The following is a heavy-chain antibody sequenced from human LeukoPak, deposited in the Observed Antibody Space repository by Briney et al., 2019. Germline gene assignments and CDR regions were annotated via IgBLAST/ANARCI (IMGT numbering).Heavy chain of an antibody. CDR3: ATLPWGYCSSTSCYPPQVDY. CDR1: GYTLTELS. D-gene: IGHD2-2*01. V-gene: IGHV1-24*01. J-gene: IGHJ4*02. Sequence: ASVKVSCKVSGYTLTELSMHWVRQAPGKGLEWMGGFDPEDGETIYAQKFQGRVTMTEDTSTDTAYMELSSLRSEDTAVYYCATLPWGYCSSTSCYPPQVDYWGQGTLVTVSS. CDR2: FDPEDGET.